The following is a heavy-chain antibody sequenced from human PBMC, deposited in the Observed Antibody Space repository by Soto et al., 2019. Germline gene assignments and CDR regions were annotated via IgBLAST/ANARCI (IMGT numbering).Heavy chain of an antibody. J-gene: IGHJ6*02. Sequence: ASVKGSCKASGYTFTSYGISWVLQAPGQGLEWMGWISAYNGNTNYAQKLQGRVTMTTDTSTSTAYMELRSLRSDDTAVYYCARDRKLAYYDFWSGYYHSYYGMDVWGPGXTVTVFS. CDR1: GYTFTSYG. V-gene: IGHV1-18*01. D-gene: IGHD3-3*01. CDR2: ISAYNGNT. CDR3: ARDRKLAYYDFWSGYYHSYYGMDV.